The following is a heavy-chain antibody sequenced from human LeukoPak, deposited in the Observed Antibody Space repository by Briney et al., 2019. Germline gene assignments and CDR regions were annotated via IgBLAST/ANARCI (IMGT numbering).Heavy chain of an antibody. V-gene: IGHV4-38-2*02. CDR2: IYHNGVT. CDR3: GRSYHDDAWAAFDI. Sequence: SETLSLTCTVSDYSISSGFYWGWIRQSPGKGLEWIGSIYHNGVTFYNPSLRSRVSISLDTSKNQFSLRLSSVTAADTAVYYCGRSYHDDAWAAFDIWGQGTVVTISS. D-gene: IGHD3-16*01. J-gene: IGHJ3*02. CDR1: DYSISSGFY.